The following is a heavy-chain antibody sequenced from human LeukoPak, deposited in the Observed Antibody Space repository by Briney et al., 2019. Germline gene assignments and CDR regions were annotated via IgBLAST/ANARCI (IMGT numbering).Heavy chain of an antibody. V-gene: IGHV4-59*01. CDR2: IYYSGST. CDR1: GCSISSYY. D-gene: IGHD2-2*02. J-gene: IGHJ5*02. CDR3: ARVSSPKYCSSTSCSTRYNWFDP. Sequence: SETLSLTCTVSGCSISSYYWSWIRQPPGKGLEWIGYIYYSGSTNYNPSLKSRVTISVDTSKNQFSLKLSSVTAADTAVYYCARVSSPKYCSSTSCSTRYNWFDPWGQGTLVTVSS.